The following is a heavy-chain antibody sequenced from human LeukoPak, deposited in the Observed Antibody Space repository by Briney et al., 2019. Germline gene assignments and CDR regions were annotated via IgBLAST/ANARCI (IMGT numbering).Heavy chain of an antibody. Sequence: PGGSLRLSCAASGFTFSSYAMHWVRQAPGKGLEWVAVISYDGSNKYYADSVKGRFTISRDNSKNTLYLQMNSLRAEDTAVYYCASHHSSSWYMHDYWGQGTLVTVSS. J-gene: IGHJ4*02. CDR3: ASHHSSSWYMHDY. CDR2: ISYDGSNK. V-gene: IGHV3-30-3*01. CDR1: GFTFSSYA. D-gene: IGHD6-13*01.